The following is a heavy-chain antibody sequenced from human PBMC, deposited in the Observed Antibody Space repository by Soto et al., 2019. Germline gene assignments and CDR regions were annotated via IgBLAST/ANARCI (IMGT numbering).Heavy chain of an antibody. J-gene: IGHJ5*02. CDR3: AKVQYASPTSWFDP. D-gene: IGHD2-2*01. V-gene: IGHV3-23*01. CDR1: GFTFSSYA. Sequence: LRLSCAASGFTFSSYAMNWVRQAPGKGLEWVSGISGSGGTTYYADSVKGRFTISRGNSKNTLNLQMNSLRAEDTAVYYCAKVQYASPTSWFDPWGQGTLVTVSS. CDR2: ISGSGGTT.